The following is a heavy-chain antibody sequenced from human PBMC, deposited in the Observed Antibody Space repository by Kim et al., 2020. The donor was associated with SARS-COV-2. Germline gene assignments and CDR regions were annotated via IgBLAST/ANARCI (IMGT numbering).Heavy chain of an antibody. CDR1: GGSISSNGYS. CDR3: VREVDSHWYFDV. CDR2: IYHDGST. J-gene: IGHJ2*01. Sequence: SETLSLTCAVSGGSISSNGYSWSWIRQPPGKALEWIGYIYHDGSTDFNPSLKSRLTISVDRSKNQFSLKLASVTAADTAVYYCVREVDSHWYFDVWGRGTLVTVSS. D-gene: IGHD5-12*01. V-gene: IGHV4-30-2*01.